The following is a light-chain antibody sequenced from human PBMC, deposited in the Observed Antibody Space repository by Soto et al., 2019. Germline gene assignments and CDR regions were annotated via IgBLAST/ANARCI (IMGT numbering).Light chain of an antibody. CDR2: DDS. CDR3: QVWDSSSDHYV. J-gene: IGLJ1*01. CDR1: NIGSKS. Sequence: SYYLTQPPSVSVAPGQTASITWGGNNIGSKSVHWYQQKPGKAPVLVVYDDSDRRSGIPERFSGSNSGNTATLTISRVEAGDEADYYCQVWDSSSDHYVFGTGTKVTVL. V-gene: IGLV3-21*02.